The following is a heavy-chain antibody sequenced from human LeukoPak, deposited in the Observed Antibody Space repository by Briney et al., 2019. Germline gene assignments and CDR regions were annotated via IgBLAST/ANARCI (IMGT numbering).Heavy chain of an antibody. Sequence: GASVKVSCKASGYTLTGHYIHWVRQAPGQGLDYMGGINPNSGGTNYAQKFQGRVTMTRDTSINTAYMELSSLKSDDTAVYYCARAGTSSSPLHFDYWGQGTLVTVSS. CDR3: ARAGTSSSPLHFDY. CDR2: INPNSGGT. V-gene: IGHV1-2*02. CDR1: GYTLTGHY. J-gene: IGHJ4*02. D-gene: IGHD6-6*01.